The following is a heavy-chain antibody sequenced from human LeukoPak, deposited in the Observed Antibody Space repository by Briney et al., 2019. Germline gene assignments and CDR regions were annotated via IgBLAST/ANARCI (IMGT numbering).Heavy chain of an antibody. V-gene: IGHV4-34*01. CDR2: INHSGST. CDR1: GGSFWGYY. D-gene: IGHD2-21*01. CDR3: ARATHPWWRSYSFDY. J-gene: IGHJ4*02. Sequence: SETLSLTCAGYGGSFWGYYGSWIRQPPGKGLEWIGEINHSGSTNYDPSLKSRVNISVDTSKNHFTLKLSAVSAADRAVNSCARATHPWWRSYSFDYWGQGTLVTVSS.